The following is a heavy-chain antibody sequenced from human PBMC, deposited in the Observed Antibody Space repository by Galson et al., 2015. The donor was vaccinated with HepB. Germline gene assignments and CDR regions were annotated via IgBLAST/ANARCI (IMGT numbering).Heavy chain of an antibody. CDR2: IIPIFGTA. D-gene: IGHD3-9*01. CDR1: FSSYA. V-gene: IGHV1-69*01. Sequence: FSSYAISWVRQAPGQGLEWMGGIIPIFGTANYAQKFQGRVTITADESTSTAYMELSSLRSEDTAVYYCAREKRPYYDILTGQEANDAFDIWGQGTMVTVSS. CDR3: AREKRPYYDILTGQEANDAFDI. J-gene: IGHJ3*02.